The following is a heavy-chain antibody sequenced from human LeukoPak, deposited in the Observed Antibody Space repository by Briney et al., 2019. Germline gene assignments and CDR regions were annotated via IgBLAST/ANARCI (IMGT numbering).Heavy chain of an antibody. CDR3: ARDIEAAGLFLDY. CDR2: ISIGATTI. V-gene: IGHV3-11*01. D-gene: IGHD6-13*01. Sequence: GGSLRLSCAASGFIFSDYYMAWIRQAPGKGLECVSYISIGATTIYYADSVKGRFTISRDNAKNSLYLQMNSLRAEDTAVYYCARDIEAAGLFLDYWGRGSLVTVSS. J-gene: IGHJ4*02. CDR1: GFIFSDYY.